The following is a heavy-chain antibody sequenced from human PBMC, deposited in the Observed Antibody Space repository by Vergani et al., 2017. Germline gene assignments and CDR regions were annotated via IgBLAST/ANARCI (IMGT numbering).Heavy chain of an antibody. CDR3: ARAAILVSGGGGTLDR. Sequence: QVQLVESGGGLVKPGGSLRLSCAASGFSFSNYYMTWIRQAPGKGLEWVSYISGSGSSIFYADSVKGRFTISRDNADNSLYLQMNSLRAEDTAVYYCARAAILVSGGGGTLDRWGQGTMVTLSP. CDR1: GFSFSNYY. V-gene: IGHV3-11*04. D-gene: IGHD2-8*02. CDR2: ISGSGSSI. J-gene: IGHJ3*01.